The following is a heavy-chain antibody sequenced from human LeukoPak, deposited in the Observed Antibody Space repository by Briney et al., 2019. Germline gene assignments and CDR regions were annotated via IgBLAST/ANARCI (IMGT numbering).Heavy chain of an antibody. Sequence: SVKVSCKAYGGTFSSYAISWVRQAPGQGLEWMGGIIPIFGTANYAQKFQGRVTITADESTSTAYMELSSLRSEDTAVYYCAKGIVVAGHFDYWGQGTLVTVSS. CDR3: AKGIVVAGHFDY. CDR2: IIPIFGTA. J-gene: IGHJ4*02. D-gene: IGHD6-19*01. V-gene: IGHV1-69*01. CDR1: GGTFSSYA.